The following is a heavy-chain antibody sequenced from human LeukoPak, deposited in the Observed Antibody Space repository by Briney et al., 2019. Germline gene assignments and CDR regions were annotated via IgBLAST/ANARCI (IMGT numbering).Heavy chain of an antibody. J-gene: IGHJ4*02. CDR2: IFYSGST. D-gene: IGHD2-15*01. Sequence: SETLSLTCTASGGSISSYYWSWIRQPPGKGLEWIGYIFYSGSTTYNPSLKSRVTISVDTSENQFSLKLSSVTAADTAMYYCASHRLDCSGGSCYTVGLDYWGQGTLVTVSS. CDR3: ASHRLDCSGGSCYTVGLDY. CDR1: GGSISSYY. V-gene: IGHV4-59*01.